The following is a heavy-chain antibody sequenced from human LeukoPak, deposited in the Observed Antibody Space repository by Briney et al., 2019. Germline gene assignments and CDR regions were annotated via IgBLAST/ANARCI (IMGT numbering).Heavy chain of an antibody. CDR3: ARRRLRFHYFDY. J-gene: IGHJ4*02. V-gene: IGHV4-39*07. CDR1: GGSISSYY. D-gene: IGHD4-17*01. Sequence: RPSETLSLTCTVSGGSISSYYWGWIRQPPGKGLEWIGSMYYSGSTYYNPSLKSRVTISVDTSKNQFSLKLSSVTAADTAVYYCARRRLRFHYFDYWGQGTLVTVSS. CDR2: MYYSGST.